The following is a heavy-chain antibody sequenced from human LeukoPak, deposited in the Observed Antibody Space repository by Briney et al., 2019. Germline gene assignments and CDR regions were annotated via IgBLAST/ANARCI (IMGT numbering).Heavy chain of an antibody. V-gene: IGHV3-30*02. CDR3: AKGGSSSHNWFDP. J-gene: IGHJ5*02. Sequence: GGSLRLSCAASGFTFSDYGMHWVRQAPGKGLEWVAFIRNDGSNDYYPDSVKGRFTISRDNSRNTLYLQMNSLRAEDTAFYYCAKGGSSSHNWFDPWGQGTRVTVSS. CDR2: IRNDGSND. D-gene: IGHD6-13*01. CDR1: GFTFSDYG.